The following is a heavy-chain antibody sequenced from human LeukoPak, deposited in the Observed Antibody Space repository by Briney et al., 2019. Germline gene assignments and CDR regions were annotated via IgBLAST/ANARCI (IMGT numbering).Heavy chain of an antibody. CDR1: GFTFSSYW. CDR2: IKQDGSEK. CDR3: ARALIGADAFDI. D-gene: IGHD3-22*01. V-gene: IGHV3-7*01. J-gene: IGHJ3*02. Sequence: GGSLRLSCVASGFTFSSYWMSWVRQAPGKGLEWVANIKQDGSEKYYVDSVKGRFTISRDNAKNSLYLQMNSLRAEDTAVYYCARALIGADAFDIWGQGTMVTVSS.